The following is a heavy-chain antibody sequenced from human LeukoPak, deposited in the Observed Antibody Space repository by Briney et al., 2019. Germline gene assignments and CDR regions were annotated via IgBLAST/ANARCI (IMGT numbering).Heavy chain of an antibody. J-gene: IGHJ6*02. Sequence: ASVKVSCKASGYTFTSCGISWVRQAPGQGLEWMGWISAYNGNTNYAQKLQGRVTMTTDTSTSTAYMELRSLRSDDTAVYYCARDIRTAAGTYYYYYGMDVWGQGTTVTVSS. V-gene: IGHV1-18*01. D-gene: IGHD6-13*01. CDR3: ARDIRTAAGTYYYYYGMDV. CDR2: ISAYNGNT. CDR1: GYTFTSCG.